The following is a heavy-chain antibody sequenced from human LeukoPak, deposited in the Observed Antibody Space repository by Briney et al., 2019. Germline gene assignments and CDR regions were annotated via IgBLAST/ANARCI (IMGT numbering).Heavy chain of an antibody. CDR2: ISGSGGTT. J-gene: IGHJ4*02. CDR3: AKDLSTGWYAPFDY. D-gene: IGHD6-19*01. V-gene: IGHV3-23*01. CDR1: GFTFSGYA. Sequence: GGSLRLSCAASGFTFSGYAMNWVRQARRKGLEWVSAISGSGGTTYYADSVKGRFTISRDNSKNTLYLQMDSLRAEDTAVYYCAKDLSTGWYAPFDYWGQGTLVTVSS.